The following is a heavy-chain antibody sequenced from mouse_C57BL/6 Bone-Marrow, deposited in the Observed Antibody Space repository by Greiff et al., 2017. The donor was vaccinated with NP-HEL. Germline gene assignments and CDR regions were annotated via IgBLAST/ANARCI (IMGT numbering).Heavy chain of an antibody. V-gene: IGHV2-6-1*01. D-gene: IGHD1-1*01. CDR1: GFSLTSYG. Sequence: QVQLKQSGPGLVAPSQSLSITCTVSGFSLTSYGVHWVRQPPGKGLEWLVVIWSDGSTTYNSALKSRLIISKDNSKSQVFLKMNSLQTDDTAMYYCARHRGYYGSSYDAMDYWGQGTSVTVSS. CDR2: IWSDGST. CDR3: ARHRGYYGSSYDAMDY. J-gene: IGHJ4*01.